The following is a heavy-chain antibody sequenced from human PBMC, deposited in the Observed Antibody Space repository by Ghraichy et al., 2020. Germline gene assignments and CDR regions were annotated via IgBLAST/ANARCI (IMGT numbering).Heavy chain of an antibody. CDR3: DYYDSSGYYYLHY. CDR2: IYYSGST. D-gene: IGHD3-22*01. V-gene: IGHV4-39*01. Sequence: SETLSLTCTVSGGSISSSSYYWGWIRQPPRKGLEWIGSIYYSGSTYYNPSLKSRVTISVDTSKNQFSLKLSSVTAADTAVYYCDYYDSSGYYYLHYWGQGTLVTVSS. J-gene: IGHJ4*02. CDR1: GGSISSSSYY.